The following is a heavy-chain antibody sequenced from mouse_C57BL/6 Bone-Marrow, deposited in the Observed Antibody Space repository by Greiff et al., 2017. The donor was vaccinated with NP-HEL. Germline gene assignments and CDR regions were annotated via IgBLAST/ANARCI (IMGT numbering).Heavy chain of an antibody. CDR2: IYPRSGNT. CDR1: GYTFTSYG. D-gene: IGHD2-3*01. Sequence: QVQLKQSGAELARPGASVKLSCKASGYTFTSYGISWVKQRTGQGLEWIGEIYPRSGNTYYNEKFKGKATLTADKSSSTAYMELRSLTSEDSAFYFCARKGGYYPPGFAYWGQGTLVTVSA. V-gene: IGHV1-81*01. CDR3: ARKGGYYPPGFAY. J-gene: IGHJ3*01.